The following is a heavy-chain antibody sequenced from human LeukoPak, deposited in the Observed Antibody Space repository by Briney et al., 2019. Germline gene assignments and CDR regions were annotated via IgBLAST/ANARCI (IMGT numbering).Heavy chain of an antibody. CDR2: IYYSGST. V-gene: IGHV4-39*01. D-gene: IGHD6-19*01. CDR3: ARGRAVGPFDY. Sequence: SETLSLTCTVSGGSISSSRYYWGWIRQAPGKGLEWIGSIYYSGSTYYNPSLKSRVTISVDTSKNQFSLKLSSVTAADTAVYYCARGRAVGPFDYWGQGTLVTVSS. CDR1: GGSISSSRYY. J-gene: IGHJ4*02.